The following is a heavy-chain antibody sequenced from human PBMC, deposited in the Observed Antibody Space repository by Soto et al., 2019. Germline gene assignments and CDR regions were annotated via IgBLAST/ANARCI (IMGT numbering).Heavy chain of an antibody. CDR2: FYWDDDK. Sequence: QITLKESGPTLVKPTQTLTLTCTFSGFSLSTTGVGVGWIRQPPGKALEWLALFYWDDDKHYSPSLKSRLTITKDPSKNQVVLTMTNIDPVVTATYYCAKRRSYGDFHHWGQGTLVTVSS. D-gene: IGHD4-17*01. V-gene: IGHV2-5*02. CDR3: AKRRSYGDFHH. J-gene: IGHJ1*01. CDR1: GFSLSTTGVG.